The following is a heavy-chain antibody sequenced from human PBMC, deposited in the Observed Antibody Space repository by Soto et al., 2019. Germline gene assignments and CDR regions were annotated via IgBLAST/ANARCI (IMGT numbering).Heavy chain of an antibody. Sequence: SLKVSCKASAATVSSYAISWVRQAPGQGRESMVVIIPIFGTANYAQKYQVRVTITADESTSTAFMELSSLRSEDTAVYYCARAFAPPRVQQLVRSIYYYYGMDVWGQGTTVTVS. CDR1: AATVSSYA. D-gene: IGHD6-13*01. J-gene: IGHJ6*02. V-gene: IGHV1-69*13. CDR2: IIPIFGTA. CDR3: ARAFAPPRVQQLVRSIYYYYGMDV.